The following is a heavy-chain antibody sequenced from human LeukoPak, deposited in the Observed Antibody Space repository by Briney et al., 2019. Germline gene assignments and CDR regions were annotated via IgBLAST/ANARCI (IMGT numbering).Heavy chain of an antibody. CDR3: AKNVVVKRYIDF. V-gene: IGHV3-23*01. CDR1: GFTFSNHA. D-gene: IGHD2-15*01. CDR2: ISGGGRTT. J-gene: IGHJ4*02. Sequence: GGSLRLSCAASGFTFSNHAISRVRQAPGKGLQWVAVISGGGRTTEYADFVKGRFTISRDNSKNTLSLQMNSLTVEDTAIYFCAKNVVVKRYIDFWGQGTLVTVSS.